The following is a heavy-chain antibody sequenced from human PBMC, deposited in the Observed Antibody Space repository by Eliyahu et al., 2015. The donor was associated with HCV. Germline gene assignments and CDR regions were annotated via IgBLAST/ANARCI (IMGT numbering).Heavy chain of an antibody. CDR3: ARAGNYDSSGYEPYYYYMDV. CDR1: GFTFSSYA. J-gene: IGHJ6*03. Sequence: EVQLVESGGGLVQPGGSLRLSCAASGFTFSSYAMXWVRQAPGKGLEYVSAISSNGGSTYYANSVKGRFTISRDNSKNTLYLQMGSLRAEDMAVYYCARAGNYDSSGYEPYYYYMDVWGKGTTVTVSS. V-gene: IGHV3-64*01. CDR2: ISSNGGST. D-gene: IGHD3-22*01.